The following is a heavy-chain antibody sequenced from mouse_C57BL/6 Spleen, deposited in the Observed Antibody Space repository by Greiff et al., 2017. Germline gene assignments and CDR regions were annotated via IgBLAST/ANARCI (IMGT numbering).Heavy chain of an antibody. CDR1: GYSITSGYY. Sequence: ESGPGLVKPSQSLSLTCSVTGYSITSGYYWKWIRQFPRNKLEWMSYISYDGSNNYNPSLKNRISITRDTSKNQFFLKLNSVTTEDTATYYCARYDDAYAMDYWGQGTSVTVSS. V-gene: IGHV3-6*01. CDR3: ARYDDAYAMDY. D-gene: IGHD2-4*01. J-gene: IGHJ4*01. CDR2: ISYDGSN.